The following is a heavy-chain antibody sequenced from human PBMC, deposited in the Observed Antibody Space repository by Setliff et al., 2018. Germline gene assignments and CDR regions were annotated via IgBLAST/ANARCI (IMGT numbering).Heavy chain of an antibody. Sequence: PSETLSLTCTVSGASINSHYWSWIRQPPGKGLEWIGLFFYSGDGRYNPSLKSRVTMSVDASRNQFSLKLSSVTAADTAIYYCARDRSYYASGSFTKWLDYWGQGTLVTVSS. D-gene: IGHD3-10*01. CDR2: FFYSGDG. J-gene: IGHJ4*02. CDR1: GASINSHY. V-gene: IGHV4-59*11. CDR3: ARDRSYYASGSFTKWLDY.